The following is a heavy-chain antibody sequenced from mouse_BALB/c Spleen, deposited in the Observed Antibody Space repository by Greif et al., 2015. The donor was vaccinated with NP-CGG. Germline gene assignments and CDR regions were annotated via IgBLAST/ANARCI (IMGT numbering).Heavy chain of an antibody. CDR2: ISYDGSN. CDR3: ARDPYGNYLYYAMDY. Sequence: DVQLQESGPGLVKPSQSLSLTCSVTGYSITSGYYWNWIRQFPGNKLGWMGYISYDGSNNYNPSLKNRISITRDTSKNQFFLKLDSVTTEDTATYYCARDPYGNYLYYAMDYWGQGTSVTVSS. V-gene: IGHV3-6*02. J-gene: IGHJ4*01. CDR1: GYSITSGYY. D-gene: IGHD2-1*01.